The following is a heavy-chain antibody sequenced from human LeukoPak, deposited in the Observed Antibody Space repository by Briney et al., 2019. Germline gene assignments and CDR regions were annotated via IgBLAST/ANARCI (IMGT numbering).Heavy chain of an antibody. CDR1: GFTFSSYG. Sequence: AGGSLRLSCAASGFTFSSYGMHWVRQAPGKGLEWVAVISYDGSNKYYADSVKGRFTISRDNSKNTLYLQMNSLRAEDTAVYYCAKDDSITMIVEGYFDYWGQGTLVTVSS. V-gene: IGHV3-30*18. CDR3: AKDDSITMIVEGYFDY. J-gene: IGHJ4*02. CDR2: ISYDGSNK. D-gene: IGHD3-22*01.